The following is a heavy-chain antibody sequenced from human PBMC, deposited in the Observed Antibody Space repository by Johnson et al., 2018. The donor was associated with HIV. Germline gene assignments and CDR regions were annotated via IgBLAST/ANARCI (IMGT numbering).Heavy chain of an antibody. CDR2: INGDGSRT. CDR3: ARDSYLNDDAFDI. CDR1: GFTFSDHW. Sequence: EVQLVESGGGVVQPGRSLRLSCAASGFTFSDHWMQWVRQAPGKGLVWVSRINGDGSRTSYADSVKGRFTIARDNAKNTLFLEMKSLRAEDTAVYYCARDSYLNDDAFDIWGQGTMVTVSS. J-gene: IGHJ3*02. V-gene: IGHV3-74*01. D-gene: IGHD1-1*01.